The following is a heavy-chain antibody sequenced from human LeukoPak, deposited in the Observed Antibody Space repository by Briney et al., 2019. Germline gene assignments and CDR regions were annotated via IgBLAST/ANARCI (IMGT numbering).Heavy chain of an antibody. J-gene: IGHJ5*02. CDR1: GGSFSGYY. V-gene: IGHV4-34*01. CDR2: INHSGST. CDR3: ARVAACSSTSCYNSYWFDP. D-gene: IGHD2-2*02. Sequence: SETLSLTCTVYGGSFSGYYWSWIRLPPGKGLEWIGEINHSGSTNYNPSLKSRVTISVDTSKNQFSLKLSSVTAADTAVYYCARVAACSSTSCYNSYWFDPWGQGTLVTVSS.